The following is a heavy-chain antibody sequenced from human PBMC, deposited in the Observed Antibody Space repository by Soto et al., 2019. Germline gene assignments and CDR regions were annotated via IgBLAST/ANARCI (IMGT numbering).Heavy chain of an antibody. CDR3: ARGPTIFGVGVDAFDI. Sequence: EVQMLESGGGLVQPGGSLRLSCAASGFTLSSYALSWVRQAPGKGLEWVSGISGSGDFTFDAYSVRGRFTISRDNSMNTLYLQMNSLRVEDTAVYYCARGPTIFGVGVDAFDIWGQGTMATVSS. D-gene: IGHD3-3*01. CDR2: ISGSGDFT. J-gene: IGHJ3*02. CDR1: GFTLSSYA. V-gene: IGHV3-23*01.